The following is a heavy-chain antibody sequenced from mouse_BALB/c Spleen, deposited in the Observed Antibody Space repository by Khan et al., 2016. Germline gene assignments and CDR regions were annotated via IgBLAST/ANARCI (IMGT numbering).Heavy chain of an antibody. CDR2: ISYSDST. V-gene: IGHV3-8*02. J-gene: IGHJ3*01. CDR3: SRSAGSSFAY. D-gene: IGHD1-1*01. Sequence: EVQLQESGPSLVKPSQTLSLTCSVTGDSITNGYWNWIRKFPGNKLDYMGYISYSDSTYYNPSLKSRISITRDTSNNQYYLQLNSGTAEDTATYYCSRSAGSSFAYWGQGTLVTVSA. CDR1: GDSITNGY.